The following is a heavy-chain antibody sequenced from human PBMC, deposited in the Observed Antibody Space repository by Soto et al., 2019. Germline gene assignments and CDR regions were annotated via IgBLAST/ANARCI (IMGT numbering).Heavy chain of an antibody. CDR2: IYWDDDK. Sequence: QITLKESGPTLVKPTQTLTLTCTFSGFSLSTSGVGVGWFRQPPVKDLEWLALIYWDDDKRYSPSLKNRLTITKDPSKNQVVLTMTDMDPVDTATYYCALMGYGDWFDPWGQGTLVTVSS. CDR1: GFSLSTSGVG. J-gene: IGHJ5*02. CDR3: ALMGYGDWFDP. D-gene: IGHD4-17*01. V-gene: IGHV2-5*02.